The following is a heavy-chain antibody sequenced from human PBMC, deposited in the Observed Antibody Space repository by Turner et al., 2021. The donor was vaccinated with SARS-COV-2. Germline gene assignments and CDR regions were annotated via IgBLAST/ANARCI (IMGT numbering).Heavy chain of an antibody. V-gene: IGHV3-30*18. CDR1: GFTFSSYG. Sequence: QVQLVGSGGGVVQPGRSLRLSCAASGFTFSSYGMHWVRQAPGKGLEWVAVISYDGSDKYYADSVKGRFTISRDNSKNTLYLQMNSLRAEDTAVYYCAKESGSYYYYYYGMDVWGQGTTVTVSS. J-gene: IGHJ6*02. CDR3: AKESGSYYYYYYGMDV. CDR2: ISYDGSDK. D-gene: IGHD1-26*01.